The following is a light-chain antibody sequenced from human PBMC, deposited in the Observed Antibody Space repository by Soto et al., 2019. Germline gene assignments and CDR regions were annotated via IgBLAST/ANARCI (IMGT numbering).Light chain of an antibody. V-gene: IGKV3D-7*01. Sequence: EIVLTQSPATLSVSPCGRATVACRSSQTVSRMYLSWFQQNPGQAPRLLIYGTSTGATGIPVRFSGSGSGTDFTLTISSLQAEDVAVYYCQQYGSSHTFGQGTRLEIK. CDR2: GTS. CDR3: QQYGSSHT. J-gene: IGKJ5*01. CDR1: QTVSRMY.